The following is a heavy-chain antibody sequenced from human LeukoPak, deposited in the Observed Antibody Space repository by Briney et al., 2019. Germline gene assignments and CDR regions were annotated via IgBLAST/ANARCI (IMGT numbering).Heavy chain of an antibody. J-gene: IGHJ3*02. D-gene: IGHD4-17*01. CDR3: ARDPRHMVTTKHNAFDI. Sequence: ASVKVSCKTSGYTFTDYGFSWVRQAPGQGLEWMGWISPYNGKTRYTQKFQDRVTITTDTSAGTAYMELRSLRSDDTAVYYCARDPRHMVTTKHNAFDIWGQGTMVTVSS. CDR1: GYTFTDYG. V-gene: IGHV1-18*01. CDR2: ISPYNGKT.